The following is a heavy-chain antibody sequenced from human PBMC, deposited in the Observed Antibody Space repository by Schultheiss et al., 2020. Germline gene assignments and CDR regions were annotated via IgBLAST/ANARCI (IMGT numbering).Heavy chain of an antibody. CDR2: ITSSSSTI. CDR1: GFTFSSYS. V-gene: IGHV3-48*01. J-gene: IGHJ6*02. Sequence: GGSLRLSCAASGFTFSSYSMNWVRQAPGKGLEWVSYITSSSSTIYYADSVKGRFTISRDNSKNTLYLQMNSLRAEDTAVYYCARGPEWLTSYGMDVWGQGTTVTVSS. CDR3: ARGPEWLTSYGMDV. D-gene: IGHD3-3*01.